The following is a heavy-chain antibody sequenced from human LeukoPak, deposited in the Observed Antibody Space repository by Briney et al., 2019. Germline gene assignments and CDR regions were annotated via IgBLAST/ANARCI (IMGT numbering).Heavy chain of an antibody. D-gene: IGHD3/OR15-3a*01. CDR2: IYHTGST. J-gene: IGHJ6*03. CDR3: ARGPGLGDYYYMDV. CDR1: GASISSSNW. Sequence: PSETLSLTCAVSGASISSSNWWTWVRQPPGKGLEWIGEIYHTGSTNYNPSLKSRVTISVDKSKNQFSLKLSSVTAADTAVYYCARGPGLGDYYYMDVWGKGTTVTVSS. V-gene: IGHV4-4*02.